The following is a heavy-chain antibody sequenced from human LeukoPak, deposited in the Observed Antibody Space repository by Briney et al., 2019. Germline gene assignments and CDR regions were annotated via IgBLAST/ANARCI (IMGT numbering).Heavy chain of an antibody. Sequence: RSLRLSCAASGFTFSSYGMHWVRQAPGKGLEWVAVIWYDGCNKYYADSVKGRFTISRDNSKNTLYLQMNSLRAEDTAVYYCARDYAGENWFDPWGQGTLVTVSS. J-gene: IGHJ5*02. CDR2: IWYDGCNK. V-gene: IGHV3-33*01. CDR1: GFTFSSYG. D-gene: IGHD3-16*01. CDR3: ARDYAGENWFDP.